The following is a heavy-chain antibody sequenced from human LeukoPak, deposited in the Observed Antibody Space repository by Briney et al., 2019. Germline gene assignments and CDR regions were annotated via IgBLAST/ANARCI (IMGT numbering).Heavy chain of an antibody. CDR3: ARQGYYDSSGYLHWYFDL. CDR1: GGSISSSSYY. J-gene: IGHJ2*01. Sequence: SETLSLTCTVSGGSISSSSYYWGWLRQPPGKGLEWVGSIYYSGSTYYNPSLKSRVTISVDTSKNQFSLKLSSVTAADTAVYYCARQGYYDSSGYLHWYFDLWGRGTLVTVSS. CDR2: IYYSGST. V-gene: IGHV4-39*01. D-gene: IGHD3-22*01.